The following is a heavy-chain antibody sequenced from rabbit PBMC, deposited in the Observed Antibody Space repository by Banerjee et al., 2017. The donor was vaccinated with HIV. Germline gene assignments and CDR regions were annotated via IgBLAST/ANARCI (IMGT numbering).Heavy chain of an antibody. CDR3: ARDLAGVVGWNLNL. Sequence: QQQLEESGGGLVKPEGSLKLSCKASGIDFSSYGISWVRQAPGKGLEWIAYINTSSGNTVYASWAKGRFTISKTSSTTVTLQMTSLTAADTATYFCARDLAGVVGWNLNLWGPGTLVTVS. CDR2: INTSSGNT. V-gene: IGHV1S45*01. CDR1: GIDFSSYG. D-gene: IGHD4-1*01. J-gene: IGHJ4*01.